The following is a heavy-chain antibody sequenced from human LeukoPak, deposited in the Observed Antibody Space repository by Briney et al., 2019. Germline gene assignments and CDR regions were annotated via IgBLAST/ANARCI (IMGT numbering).Heavy chain of an antibody. V-gene: IGHV3-30*02. CDR1: GFTFSRLG. D-gene: IGHD5-12*01. CDR2: IHNDGTMG. CDR3: AKEGDEFRGYLDV. J-gene: IGHJ6*04. Sequence: GGSLRLSCATSGFTFSRLGMQWVRQAPGKGLEWVAVIHNDGTMGQYADSVKGRFTISKDFSRNTLHLQMLSLRDDDTAVYYCAKEGDEFRGYLDVWGKGTTVTVSS.